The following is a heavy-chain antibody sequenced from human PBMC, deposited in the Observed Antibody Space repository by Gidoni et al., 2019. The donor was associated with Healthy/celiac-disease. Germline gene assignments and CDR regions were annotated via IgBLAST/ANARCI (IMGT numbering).Heavy chain of an antibody. Sequence: EVQLVESGGGLVKPGGSLRLSCAASGFTFSSYSMNWVRQAPGKGLEWVSSISSSSSYIYYADSVKGRFTISRDNAKNSLYLQMNSLRAEDTAVYYCARELPSDPALDYWGQGTLVTVSS. CDR1: GFTFSSYS. J-gene: IGHJ4*02. CDR2: ISSSSSYI. V-gene: IGHV3-21*01. CDR3: ARELPSDPALDY. D-gene: IGHD2-15*01.